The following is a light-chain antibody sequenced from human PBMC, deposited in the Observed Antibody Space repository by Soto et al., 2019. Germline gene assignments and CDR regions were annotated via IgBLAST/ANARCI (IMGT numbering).Light chain of an antibody. Sequence: YELTQPPSVSVSPGQTASITCSGDKLGDKFACWYQQKPGQSPVLVIYEDYKRPSGIPERFSGSNSGNTATLTISDTQAMDEADYYCQAWDINTAVFGTGTKLTVL. J-gene: IGLJ1*01. CDR3: QAWDINTAV. CDR2: EDY. V-gene: IGLV3-1*01. CDR1: KLGDKF.